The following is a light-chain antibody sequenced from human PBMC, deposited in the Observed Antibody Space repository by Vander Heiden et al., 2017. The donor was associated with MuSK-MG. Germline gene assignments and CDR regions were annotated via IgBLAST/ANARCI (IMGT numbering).Light chain of an antibody. J-gene: IGLJ3*02. CDR1: NIGSKN. V-gene: IGLV3-21*02. Sequence: SSVLTQPPSVSVAPGQTARITCGGNNIGSKNVHWYQQKPGQAPVLVVYDASDRPSGIPERFSGSNSGNTATLTITRVEAGDEADYYCQVWDGSSDHVVFAGGTKLAVL. CDR2: DAS. CDR3: QVWDGSSDHVV.